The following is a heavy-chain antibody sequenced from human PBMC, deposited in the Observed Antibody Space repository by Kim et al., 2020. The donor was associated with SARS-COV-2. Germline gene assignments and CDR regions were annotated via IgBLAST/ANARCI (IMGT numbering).Heavy chain of an antibody. CDR2: IYSGGST. J-gene: IGHJ6*02. CDR3: ARVGDGYNFQYYGMDV. D-gene: IGHD5-12*01. Sequence: GGSLRLSCAASGFTVSSNYMSWVRQAPGKGLEWVSVIYSGGSTYYADSVKGRFTISRDNSKNTLYLQMNSLRAEDTAVYYCARVGDGYNFQYYGMDVWGQGTTVTVSS. CDR1: GFTVSSNY. V-gene: IGHV3-53*01.